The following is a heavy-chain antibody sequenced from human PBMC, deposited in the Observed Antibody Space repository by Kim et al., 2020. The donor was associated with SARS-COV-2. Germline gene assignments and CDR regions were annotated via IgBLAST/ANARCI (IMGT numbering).Heavy chain of an antibody. D-gene: IGHD6-19*01. CDR3: ARARIAVGGTVDASDI. J-gene: IGHJ3*02. CDR2: ISIMVTYI. Sequence: GGSLRLSCAASGFTFSDYYMSWIRQAPGEGLEWISYISIMVTYINYPTSVKGRFTISRDNTENSLFLQMTSLRAEDTAVYYCARARIAVGGTVDASDIWGQGTMVTVSS. V-gene: IGHV3-11*05. CDR1: GFTFSDYY.